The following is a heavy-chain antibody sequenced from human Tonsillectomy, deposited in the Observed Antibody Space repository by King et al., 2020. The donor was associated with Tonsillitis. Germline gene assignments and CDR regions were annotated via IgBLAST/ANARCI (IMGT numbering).Heavy chain of an antibody. Sequence: EVQLVESGGGLVQPGGSLRLSCAASGLTFSRYWMSWVRQAPGKGLEWVANIKQHGSAEYYVDSVRGRFTISRDDANNSLYLQMNSLRAEDTAVYYCATDAFNIGSCRSSSSCLTWGQGTLVTVSS. J-gene: IGHJ4*02. CDR2: IKQHGSAE. CDR3: ATDAFNIGSCRSSSSCLT. D-gene: IGHD2-2*01. V-gene: IGHV3-7*01. CDR1: GLTFSRYW.